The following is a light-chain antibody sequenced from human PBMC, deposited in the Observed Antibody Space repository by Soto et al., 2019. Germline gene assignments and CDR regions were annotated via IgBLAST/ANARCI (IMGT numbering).Light chain of an antibody. Sequence: DIQMTQSPSSLSASVGDRVTFTCRASQSISTYLNWYEQKPGKAHNXLIYGASNLQSGVPSRFSGSGSGTDLTITISRLQPEDFEVYYCQQYGSSPMTFGQGTRLEIK. J-gene: IGKJ5*01. CDR3: QQYGSSPMT. V-gene: IGKV1-39*01. CDR1: QSISTY. CDR2: GAS.